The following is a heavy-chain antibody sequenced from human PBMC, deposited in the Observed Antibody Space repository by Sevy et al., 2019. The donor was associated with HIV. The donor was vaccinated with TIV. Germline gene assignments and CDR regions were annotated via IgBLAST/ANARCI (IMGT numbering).Heavy chain of an antibody. CDR2: ISYDGDTK. D-gene: IGHD3-16*01. J-gene: IGHJ4*02. CDR1: GFTFSTYA. CDR3: ARDDGYTVNWYPGY. Sequence: GGSLRLSCAASGFTFSTYAMHWVRQAPGKGLEWVAVISYDGDTKYYADSVKGRFTISRDNPKNTLYVQMNSLRPEDMAVYYCARDDGYTVNWYPGYWGQGTLVTVSS. V-gene: IGHV3-30*04.